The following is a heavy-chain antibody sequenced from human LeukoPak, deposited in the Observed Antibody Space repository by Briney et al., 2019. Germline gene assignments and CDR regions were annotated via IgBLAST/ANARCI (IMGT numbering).Heavy chain of an antibody. CDR1: GYSISSGYY. J-gene: IGHJ4*02. Sequence: PSETLSLTCTVSGYSISSGYYWGWIRQPPGKGLEWIGSIYHSGSTNYNPSLKSRVTISVDTSKNQFSLKLSSVTAADTAVYYCARGYPITAYFDYWGQGTLVTVSS. V-gene: IGHV4-38-2*02. D-gene: IGHD1-26*01. CDR3: ARGYPITAYFDY. CDR2: IYHSGST.